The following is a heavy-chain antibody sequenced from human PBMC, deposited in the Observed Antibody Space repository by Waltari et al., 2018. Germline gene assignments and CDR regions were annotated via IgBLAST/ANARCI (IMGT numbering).Heavy chain of an antibody. CDR3: ARGGGYCSSTSCYGGLDP. J-gene: IGHJ5*02. V-gene: IGHV4-30-2*01. CDR2: IYSSGST. CDR1: GGSISSGGYS. Sequence: QLQLQESGSGLVKPSQTLSLTCAVSGGSISSGGYSWSWIRQPPGKGLEWIGYIYSSGSTYYNPSLKSRVTISVDRSKNQFSLKLSSVTAADTAVYYCARGGGYCSSTSCYGGLDPWGQGTLVTVSS. D-gene: IGHD2-2*01.